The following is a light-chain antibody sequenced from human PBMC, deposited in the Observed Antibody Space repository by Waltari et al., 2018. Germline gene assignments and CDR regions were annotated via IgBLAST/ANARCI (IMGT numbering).Light chain of an antibody. CDR2: DVS. CDR1: SRDVGAYNS. Sequence: QSALTQPASVSGSPGQSITIPCSGTSRDVGAYNSVCWYQQHPGKAPKLIIYDVSVRPSGVSNRFSGSKSGNTASLTISGLHTEDEADYYCGTSTTTRNHVFGTGTKVTVL. CDR3: GTSTTTRNHV. V-gene: IGLV2-14*03. J-gene: IGLJ1*01.